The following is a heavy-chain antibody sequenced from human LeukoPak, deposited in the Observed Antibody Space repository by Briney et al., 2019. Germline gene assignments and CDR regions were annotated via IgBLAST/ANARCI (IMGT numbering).Heavy chain of an antibody. V-gene: IGHV3-23*01. CDR1: GFTFSSYA. D-gene: IGHD6-19*01. Sequence: GGSLRLSCAASGFTFSSYAMSWVRQAPGKGLEWVSVISDSGGGSYYADSVKGRFTISRDNSKNTLYLQMNSLRAEDTAVYYCAKDLKAIAVTGTLTPPPDDWGQGTPVTVSS. CDR2: ISDSGGGS. J-gene: IGHJ4*02. CDR3: AKDLKAIAVTGTLTPPPDD.